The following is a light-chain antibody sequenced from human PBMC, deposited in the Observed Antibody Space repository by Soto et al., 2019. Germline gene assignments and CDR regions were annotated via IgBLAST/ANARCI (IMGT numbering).Light chain of an antibody. CDR3: QTWGTGPKV. Sequence: QLVLTQSPSASASLGASVKLTCTLSSGHSNYAIAWHQQQPEKGPRYLLKVNSDGSHSKGDGIPDRFSGSSSGAERYLTISSLQSEDEADYYSQTWGTGPKVFGGGTKVTVL. CDR1: SGHSNYA. V-gene: IGLV4-69*01. J-gene: IGLJ2*01. CDR2: VNSDGSH.